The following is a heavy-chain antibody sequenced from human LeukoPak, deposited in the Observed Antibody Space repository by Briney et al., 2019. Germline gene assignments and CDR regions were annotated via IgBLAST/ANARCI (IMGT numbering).Heavy chain of an antibody. V-gene: IGHV3-15*01. CDR3: TTDRGTMVRGPPEVAFDI. CDR1: GFTFSNAW. D-gene: IGHD3-10*01. CDR2: IKSKTDGGTT. J-gene: IGHJ3*02. Sequence: PGGSLRLSCAASGFTFSNAWMSWVRQAPGKGLEWVGRIKSKTDGGTTDYAAPVKGRFTISRDDSKNTLYLQMNSLKTEDTAVYYCTTDRGTMVRGPPEVAFDIWGQGTMVTVSS.